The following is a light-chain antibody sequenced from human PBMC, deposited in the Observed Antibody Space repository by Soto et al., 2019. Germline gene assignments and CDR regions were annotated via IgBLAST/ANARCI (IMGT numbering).Light chain of an antibody. CDR3: QQYNNWPET. Sequence: EIVFTHSPVTLSLSPVERAALSCRASQSVSSNLAWYQQKPGQAPRLLIYGASTRATGIPARFSGSGSGTEFTLTISSLQSEDFAVYYCQQYNNWPETFGQGTKVDIK. CDR2: GAS. V-gene: IGKV3-15*01. CDR1: QSVSSN. J-gene: IGKJ1*01.